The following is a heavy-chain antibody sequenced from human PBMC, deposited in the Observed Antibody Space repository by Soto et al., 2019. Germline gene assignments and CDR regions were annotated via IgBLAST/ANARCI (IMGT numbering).Heavy chain of an antibody. D-gene: IGHD2-2*02. CDR2: ISSSSSYI. CDR3: ARDVACSSTSCYILPGWFDP. V-gene: IGHV3-21*01. Sequence: GRSLRLSCAASGFTFSSYSMNWVRQAPGKGLEWVSSISSSSSYIYYADSVKGRFTISRDNAKNSLYLQMNSLRAEDTAVYYCARDVACSSTSCYILPGWFDPWGQGTLVTVYS. CDR1: GFTFSSYS. J-gene: IGHJ5*02.